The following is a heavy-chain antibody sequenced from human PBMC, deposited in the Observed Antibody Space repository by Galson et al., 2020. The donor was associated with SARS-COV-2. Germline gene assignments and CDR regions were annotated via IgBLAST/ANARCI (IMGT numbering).Heavy chain of an antibody. CDR3: ARVSTSDMFYYYGLDV. V-gene: IGHV2-70*01. J-gene: IGHJ6*02. Sequence: SGPTLVKPTQTLTLTCTFAGFSLNSVGMCVTWIRQTTGKAPEWLALIDWRDDKYYNTSLKTRLSISKDTSKNQVVLTMTNMDPVDTGTYYCARVSTSDMFYYYGLDVWGQGTTVTVSS. CDR1: GFSLNSVGMC. D-gene: IGHD1-1*01. CDR2: IDWRDDK.